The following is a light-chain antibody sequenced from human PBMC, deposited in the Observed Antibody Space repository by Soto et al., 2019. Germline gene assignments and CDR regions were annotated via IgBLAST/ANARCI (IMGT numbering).Light chain of an antibody. J-gene: IGKJ2*01. CDR1: QTVGSF. CDR3: QQRFYGYT. Sequence: EIVLTQSPATLTLSPGESATLSCRASQTVGSFLGWYQQKPGQAPRLLIYDASNRATGTPARFSGSGSGTDFTLTISSLEPEDFAVYYCQQRFYGYTFGQGTKVEI. CDR2: DAS. V-gene: IGKV3-11*01.